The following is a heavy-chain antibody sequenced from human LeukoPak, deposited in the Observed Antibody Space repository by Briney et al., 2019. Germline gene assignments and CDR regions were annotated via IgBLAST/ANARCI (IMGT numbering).Heavy chain of an antibody. J-gene: IGHJ4*02. V-gene: IGHV1-2*02. CDR1: GHTFTGYY. Sequence: ASVKVSCKASGHTFTGYYMHWVRQAPGQGLEWMGWINPNSGGTNHAQKFRGRVSMTRDTSISTGYMEVSRLRSDDRAVYYCAQSSGWDSLKYWGQGTLVTVSS. CDR2: INPNSGGT. CDR3: AQSSGWDSLKY. D-gene: IGHD6-19*01.